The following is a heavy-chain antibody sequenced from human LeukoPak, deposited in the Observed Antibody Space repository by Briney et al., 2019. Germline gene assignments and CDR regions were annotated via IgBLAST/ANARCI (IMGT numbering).Heavy chain of an antibody. CDR1: GFTFNDYA. D-gene: IGHD6-13*01. CDR3: AKVQGIAAAAGAFDI. CDR2: ISWNSGSI. Sequence: GGSLRLSCAASGFTFNDYAMHWVRQAPGKGLEWVSGISWNSGSIGYADSVKGRFTISRDNAKNSLYLQMNSLRAEDTALYYCAKVQGIAAAAGAFDIWGQGTMVTVSS. J-gene: IGHJ3*02. V-gene: IGHV3-9*01.